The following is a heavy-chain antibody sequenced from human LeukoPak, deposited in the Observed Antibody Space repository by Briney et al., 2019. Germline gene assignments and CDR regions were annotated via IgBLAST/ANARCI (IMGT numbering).Heavy chain of an antibody. CDR2: IRGSGGST. CDR1: GFTFSSYA. J-gene: IGHJ4*02. D-gene: IGHD3-16*02. CDR3: AKGPRGSYRYRGLDY. Sequence: GGSLRLSCAASGFTFSSYAMSWVRQAPGKGLEWVSAIRGSGGSTYYADSVKGRFTISRDNSKNTLYLQMNSLRAEDTAVYYCAKGPRGSYRYRGLDYWGQGTLVTVSS. V-gene: IGHV3-23*01.